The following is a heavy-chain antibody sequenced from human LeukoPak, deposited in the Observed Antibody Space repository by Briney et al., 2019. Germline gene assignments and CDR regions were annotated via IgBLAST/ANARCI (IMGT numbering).Heavy chain of an antibody. CDR1: GGSISSSSYY. J-gene: IGHJ4*02. CDR3: ASRGYSYGYLDY. CDR2: IYYSGST. Sequence: SETLSLTCTVSGGSISSSSYYWGWIRQPPGKGLEWIGYIYYSGSTNYNPSLKSRVTISVDTSKNQFSLKLSSVTAADTAVYYCASRGYSYGYLDYWGQGTLVTVSS. V-gene: IGHV4-61*05. D-gene: IGHD5-18*01.